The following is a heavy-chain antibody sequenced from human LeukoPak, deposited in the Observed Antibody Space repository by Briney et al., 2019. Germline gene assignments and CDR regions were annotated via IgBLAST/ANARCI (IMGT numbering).Heavy chain of an antibody. CDR3: AREGLPDYYYYGMDV. V-gene: IGHV3-30-3*01. CDR1: GFTFSSYA. D-gene: IGHD1-14*01. J-gene: IGHJ6*02. Sequence: GGSLRLSCAASGFTFSSYAMHWVRQAPGKGLEWVAVISYDGSNKYYADSVKGRFTISRDNSKNTLYLQMNSLRAEDTAVYYCAREGLPDYYYYGMDVWGQGTTVTVSS. CDR2: ISYDGSNK.